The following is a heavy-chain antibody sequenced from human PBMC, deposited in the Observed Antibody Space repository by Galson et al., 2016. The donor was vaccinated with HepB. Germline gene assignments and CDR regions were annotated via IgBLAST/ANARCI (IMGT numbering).Heavy chain of an antibody. CDR1: GFTFSSYS. CDR2: ISSSSSYI. CDR3: ARAVSWDYGDYAGY. Sequence: SLRLSCAASGFTFSSYSTNWVRQAPGKGLEWVSSISSSSSYIYYADSVKGRLTISRANAKNSLYLQMNSLRAEDTAVYYCARAVSWDYGDYAGYWGQGTLVTVSS. V-gene: IGHV3-21*01. D-gene: IGHD4-17*01. J-gene: IGHJ4*02.